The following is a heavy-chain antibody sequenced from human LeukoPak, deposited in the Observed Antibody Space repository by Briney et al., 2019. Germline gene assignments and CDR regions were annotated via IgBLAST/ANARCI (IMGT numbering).Heavy chain of an antibody. J-gene: IGHJ4*02. CDR3: ARVDCSGGSCYFDY. V-gene: IGHV3-74*01. D-gene: IGHD2-15*01. Sequence: SGGSLRLSCAASGFTFSRYWMHWVRQTPGKGLVWVSRINSDGSSTRYADSVKGRFTISRDNAENTLDLQMSSLRAEDTAVYYCARVDCSGGSCYFDYWGQGTLVTVSS. CDR1: GFTFSRYW. CDR2: INSDGSST.